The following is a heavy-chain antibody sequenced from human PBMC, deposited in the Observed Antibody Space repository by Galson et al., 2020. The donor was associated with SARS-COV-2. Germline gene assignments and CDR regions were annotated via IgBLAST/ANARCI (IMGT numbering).Heavy chain of an antibody. CDR2: ISSSSSYI. V-gene: IGHV3-21*01. CDR3: ARDVGVDNAFDI. J-gene: IGHJ3*02. D-gene: IGHD5-12*01. Sequence: GGSLRLSCAASGFTFRSYSMNGVRQAPGNGLEWVSSISSSSSYIYYADSVKGRLTISRDNAKNSLYLQMNSLRAEDTAVYYCARDVGVDNAFDIWGQGTMVTVSS. CDR1: GFTFRSYS.